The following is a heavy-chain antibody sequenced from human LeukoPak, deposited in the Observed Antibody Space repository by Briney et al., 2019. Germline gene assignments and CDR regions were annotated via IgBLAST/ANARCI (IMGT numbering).Heavy chain of an antibody. V-gene: IGHV4-39*01. Sequence: PSETLSLTCTVSGDSISSSSYYWGWIRQPPGKGLVGFGNAYFSGSTCYNPSLRSGVTISIDSSKNQFSLKMTSVTATDTAVYYCARQGGLWFRESNWFHPWGQGTLVTVST. CDR1: GDSISSSSYY. CDR2: AYFSGST. CDR3: ARQGGLWFRESNWFHP. D-gene: IGHD3-10*01. J-gene: IGHJ5*02.